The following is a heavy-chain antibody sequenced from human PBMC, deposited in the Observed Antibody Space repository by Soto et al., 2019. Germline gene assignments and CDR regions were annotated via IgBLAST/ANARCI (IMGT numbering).Heavy chain of an antibody. J-gene: IGHJ6*02. D-gene: IGHD3-10*01. CDR2: ISSSGSTI. Sequence: EVQLVESGGGLVQPGGSLRLSCAASGFTFSSYEMNWVRQAPGKGLEWVSYISSSGSTIFYADSVKGRFTISRDNAKNSLYLQMNSLRAEDTAVYYCARDDGLGLAPYYCMDVWGQGTTVTVSS. CDR3: ARDDGLGLAPYYCMDV. CDR1: GFTFSSYE. V-gene: IGHV3-48*03.